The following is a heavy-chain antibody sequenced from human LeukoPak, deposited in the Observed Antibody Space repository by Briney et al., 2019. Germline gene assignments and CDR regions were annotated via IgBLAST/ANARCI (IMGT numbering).Heavy chain of an antibody. CDR1: GFTFSSYA. D-gene: IGHD3-22*01. CDR3: AKDLVYDSSGYYTPGAFDI. CDR2: ISGSCGST. V-gene: IGHV3-23*01. Sequence: GGSLRLSCAASGFTFSSYAMSWVRQAPGKGLEWVSAISGSCGSTYYADSVKGRFTISRDNSKNTLYLKMNSLRAEDTAVYYCAKDLVYDSSGYYTPGAFDIWGQGTKVTVSS. J-gene: IGHJ3*02.